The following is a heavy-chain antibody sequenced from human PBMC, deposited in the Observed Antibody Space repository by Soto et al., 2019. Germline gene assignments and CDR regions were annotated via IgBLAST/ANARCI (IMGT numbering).Heavy chain of an antibody. CDR2: IYRTGRK. CDR1: GGFLTSNNG. Sequence: SECLSLACAVSGGFLTSNNGGTWVRQHSGRGVGGIGEIYRTGRKNYNTTLKSLVTISLDNSKNQISLKVTSMAVSYSAVYYSASRDPGTSVDYWGQGTLVTVSS. V-gene: IGHV4-4*02. CDR3: ASRDPGTSVDY. D-gene: IGHD1-7*01. J-gene: IGHJ4*02.